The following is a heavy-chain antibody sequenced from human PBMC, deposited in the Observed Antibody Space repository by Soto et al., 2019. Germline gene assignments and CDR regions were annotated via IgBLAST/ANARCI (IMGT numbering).Heavy chain of an antibody. J-gene: IGHJ4*02. CDR3: ARDTSHYFDY. CDR2: ITPYNGET. V-gene: IGHV1-18*01. CDR1: GYTFITYG. Sequence: GASVKVSCKASGYTFITYGVTWVRQAPGQGLEWMGWITPYNGETHYAQKFQDRVTMTTDTAATTAYMELRSLTSDDSAMYFCARDTSHYFDYWGQGTLVTVSS. D-gene: IGHD2-2*01.